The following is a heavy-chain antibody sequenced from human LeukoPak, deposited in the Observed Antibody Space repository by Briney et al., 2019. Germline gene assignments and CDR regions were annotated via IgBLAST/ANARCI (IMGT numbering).Heavy chain of an antibody. Sequence: PGGSLRLSCAASGFTFSSYAMSWVRQAPGKGLEWVSSISGSGGSTYYADSVKGRFTISRDNSKNTLYLQMNSLRAEDTAVYYCATRDDSSADYYYYGMDVWGQGTTVTVSS. J-gene: IGHJ6*02. V-gene: IGHV3-23*01. CDR2: ISGSGGST. D-gene: IGHD3-22*01. CDR3: ATRDDSSADYYYYGMDV. CDR1: GFTFSSYA.